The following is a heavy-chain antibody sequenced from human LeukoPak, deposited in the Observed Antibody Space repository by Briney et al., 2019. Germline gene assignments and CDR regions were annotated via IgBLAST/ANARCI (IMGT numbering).Heavy chain of an antibody. V-gene: IGHV3-21*01. CDR1: GFTFSSYS. D-gene: IGHD1-26*01. Sequence: GGSLRLPCAASGFTFSSYSMNWVRQAPGKGLEWVSSISSSSSYIYYADSVKGRFTISRDNAKNSLYLQMNSLRAEDTAVYYCARVRWELRHDAFDIWGQGTMVTVSS. CDR3: ARVRWELRHDAFDI. J-gene: IGHJ3*02. CDR2: ISSSSSYI.